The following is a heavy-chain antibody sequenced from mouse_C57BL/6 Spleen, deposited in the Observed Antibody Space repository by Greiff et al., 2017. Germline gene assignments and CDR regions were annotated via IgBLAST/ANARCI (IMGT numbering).Heavy chain of an antibody. V-gene: IGHV3-6*01. CDR2: ISYDGRH. J-gene: IGHJ4*01. CDR3: ARGEIWDY. CDR1: GYSITSGYY. Sequence: ESGPGLVKPSQSLSLTCSVTGYSITSGYYWNWIRQFPGTKLEWMGYISYDGRHNYNQSLKNRISITRDTSKNQFFLKLNSLTTEDTATYYCARGEIWDYWGQGTSVTVSS.